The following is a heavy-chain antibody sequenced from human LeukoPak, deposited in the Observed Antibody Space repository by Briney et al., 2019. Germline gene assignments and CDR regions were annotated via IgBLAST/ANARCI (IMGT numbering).Heavy chain of an antibody. D-gene: IGHD3-9*01. V-gene: IGHV3-30*02. CDR1: GFTFSSYG. CDR2: MRYDGSNK. CDR3: AKDKDDILTGYLDY. Sequence: GGSLRLSCAASGFTFSSYGMHWVRQAPGKGLEWVAFMRYDGSNKYYADSVKGRFTISRDNSKNTLYLQMNSLRAEDTAVYYCAKDKDDILTGYLDYWGQGTLVTVSS. J-gene: IGHJ4*02.